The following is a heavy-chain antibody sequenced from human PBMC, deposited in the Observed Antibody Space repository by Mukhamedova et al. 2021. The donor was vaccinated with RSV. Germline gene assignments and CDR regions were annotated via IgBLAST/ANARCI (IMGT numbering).Heavy chain of an antibody. Sequence: EYMGIIYPGDSDTRYSPSFQGQVTISADKSITTAYLHWSSLKASDTAMYYCATLHFRSTGEVVYWGQGTLVTVSS. CDR2: IYPGDSDT. J-gene: IGHJ4*02. V-gene: IGHV5-51*01. D-gene: IGHD7-27*01. CDR3: ATLHFRSTGEVVY.